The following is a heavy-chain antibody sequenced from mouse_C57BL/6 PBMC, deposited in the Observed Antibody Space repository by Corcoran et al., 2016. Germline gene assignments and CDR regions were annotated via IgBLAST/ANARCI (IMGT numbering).Heavy chain of an antibody. Sequence: EVQLQQSGPELVKPGASVKISCKASGYTFTDYYMNWVKQSHGKSLEWIGDINPNNGGTSYNQKFKGKATLPVDKSSSTAYMELRSLTSEDSAVYYCARRSYYWGQGTTLTVSS. CDR1: GYTFTDYY. CDR3: ARRSYY. J-gene: IGHJ2*01. CDR2: INPNNGGT. V-gene: IGHV1-26*01.